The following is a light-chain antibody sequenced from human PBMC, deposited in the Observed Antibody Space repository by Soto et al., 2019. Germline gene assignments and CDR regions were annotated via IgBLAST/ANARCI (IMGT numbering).Light chain of an antibody. J-gene: IGKJ5*01. CDR2: DAY. CDR3: QQRHMWPIT. CDR1: QSFRGL. V-gene: IGKV3-11*01. Sequence: EVVLTQSPVTLXLXXGERATLSCRASQSFRGLLAWYQQKPGQAPRLLIYDAYNRATGIPPRFSGSGSGTDFTLTISSLEPEDSAVYYCQQRHMWPITFGQGTRLEIK.